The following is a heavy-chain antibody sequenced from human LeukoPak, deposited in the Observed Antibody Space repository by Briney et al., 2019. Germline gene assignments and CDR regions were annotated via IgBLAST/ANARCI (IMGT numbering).Heavy chain of an antibody. CDR1: GDSISSGNY. J-gene: IGHJ4*02. Sequence: SETLSLTCTVSGDSISSGNYWGWIRQPPGKDLEWIGSIFHTGSTYFNLSLKSRVTISVDTSKNQFSLRLSSVTAADTAVYYCARELPESGSYGIWGQGTLVTVS. D-gene: IGHD3-22*01. V-gene: IGHV4-38-2*02. CDR3: ARELPESGSYGI. CDR2: IFHTGST.